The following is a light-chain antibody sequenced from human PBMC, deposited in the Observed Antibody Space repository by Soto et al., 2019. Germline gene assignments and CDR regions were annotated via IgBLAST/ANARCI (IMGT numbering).Light chain of an antibody. CDR1: TSNVGTYDL. J-gene: IGLJ2*01. CDR2: EAI. CDR3: YSYAGSGTGV. V-gene: IGLV2-23*01. Sequence: QYVLTQPASVSGSPGQSITISCTGTTSNVGTYDLVSWYQQHPGKAPKLMIYEAIKRPSGVSNRFSGSKSGNTASLTISGLPPEDEADYYCYSYAGSGTGVFGGGTKLTVL.